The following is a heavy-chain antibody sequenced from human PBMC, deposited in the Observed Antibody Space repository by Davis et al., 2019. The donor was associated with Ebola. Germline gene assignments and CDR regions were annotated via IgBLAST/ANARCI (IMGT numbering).Heavy chain of an antibody. D-gene: IGHD3-10*01. CDR2: INPNSGGT. J-gene: IGHJ4*02. V-gene: IGHV1-2*02. CDR1: GYTFTGYY. Sequence: ASVKVSCKASGYTFTGYYMHWVRQAPGQGLEWMGWINPNSGGTNYAQKFQGRVTMTRDTSISTAYMELSSLRSEDTAVYYCARDHHMVQGVTYPDYWGQGTLVTVSS. CDR3: ARDHHMVQGVTYPDY.